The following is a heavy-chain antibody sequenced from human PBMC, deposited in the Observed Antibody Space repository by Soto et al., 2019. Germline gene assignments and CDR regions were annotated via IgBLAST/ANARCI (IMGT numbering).Heavy chain of an antibody. J-gene: IGHJ6*03. CDR2: VIPIQGKA. CDR1: GDSLTSYI. D-gene: IGHD3-16*01. V-gene: IGHV1-69*02. Sequence: QVQLVQSGAEVKKPGSSVRVSCEVSGDSLTSYIFTWVRQAPGQGLEWMGRVIPIQGKADYALKIQDRVTISADKSKNTLYKELSSLTPEDTPVYYCAKSLVSVHRAHMVVWGKGTTVTVAS. CDR3: AKSLVSVHRAHMVV.